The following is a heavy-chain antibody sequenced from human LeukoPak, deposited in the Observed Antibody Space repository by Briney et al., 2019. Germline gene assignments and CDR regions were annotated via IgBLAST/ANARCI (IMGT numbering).Heavy chain of an antibody. Sequence: KTSETLSLTCTVSGDSITSHYWSWVRQAPGKGLEWIGYIFYSGNTNYSPSLKSRVTISLDTSKKQFSLTLTSVTTAATAVYFCARTGDYSRSTGGWFDPWGQGTLVTVSS. CDR1: GDSITSHY. V-gene: IGHV4-59*11. D-gene: IGHD4-11*01. CDR3: ARTGDYSRSTGGWFDP. CDR2: IFYSGNT. J-gene: IGHJ5*02.